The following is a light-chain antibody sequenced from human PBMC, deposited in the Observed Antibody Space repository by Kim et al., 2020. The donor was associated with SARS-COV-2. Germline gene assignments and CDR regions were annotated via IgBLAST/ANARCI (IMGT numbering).Light chain of an antibody. Sequence: VTVSCQGSNTKIGAGYAVQWYQQLQGTAPKLLIYGNSNRPSGVPDRLSGSKSGTSASLAITGLQAEDEADYYCQSYDSSLSGSRVFGGGTQLTVL. J-gene: IGLJ3*02. CDR3: QSYDSSLSGSRV. CDR1: NTKIGAGYA. CDR2: GNS. V-gene: IGLV1-40*01.